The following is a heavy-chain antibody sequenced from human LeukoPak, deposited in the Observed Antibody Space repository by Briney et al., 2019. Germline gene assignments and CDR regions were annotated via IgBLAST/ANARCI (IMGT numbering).Heavy chain of an antibody. Sequence: GGSLRLSCTDSGFTFRNHAMSWVRQAPGKGLEWISAITGGGDDTYYADSVKGRFSISRDNSKDTLYLQMNSLRVDDTAVYYCAKGSSSSRPYYFDYWGQGALVTVSS. D-gene: IGHD6-6*01. CDR3: AKGSSSSRPYYFDY. CDR2: ITGGGDDT. CDR1: GFTFRNHA. J-gene: IGHJ4*02. V-gene: IGHV3-23*01.